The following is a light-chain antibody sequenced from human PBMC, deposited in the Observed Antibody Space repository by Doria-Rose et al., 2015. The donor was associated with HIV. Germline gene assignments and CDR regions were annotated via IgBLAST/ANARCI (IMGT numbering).Light chain of an antibody. V-gene: IGKV3-20*01. CDR2: DGS. J-gene: IGKJ1*01. CDR3: HQYGTSWT. CDR1: QSFSSTY. Sequence: TQSPGTLSLSPGERATLSCRASQSFSSTYLAWYQQRPGHAPSLLIYDGSTRATGIPDRFSASGSGTDFTHTINRLEPEDIALYYCHQYGTSWTFGKGTKVEI.